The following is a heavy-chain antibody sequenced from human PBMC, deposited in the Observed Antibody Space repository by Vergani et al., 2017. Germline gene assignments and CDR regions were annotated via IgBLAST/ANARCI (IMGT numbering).Heavy chain of an antibody. CDR3: ARDLRLLYNRFDP. Sequence: QVQLVQSGGGVVQPGGSLRLSCVASGFTFNQYGMHWVRQAPGKGLEWVAVTWYDGNDKQYADSVKSRFTISRDNSKSTMYLQMNSLRDEDTGVYYCARDLRLLYNRFDPWGQGTLVTVSS. CDR1: GFTFNQYG. CDR2: TWYDGNDK. V-gene: IGHV3-33*01. D-gene: IGHD1-14*01. J-gene: IGHJ5*02.